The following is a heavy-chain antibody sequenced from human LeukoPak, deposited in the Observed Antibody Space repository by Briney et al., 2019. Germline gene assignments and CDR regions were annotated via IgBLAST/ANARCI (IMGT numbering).Heavy chain of an antibody. Sequence: PSETLSLTCIISGGSISSSRYYWGWIRQPPGKGLEWIASIYYSGSTYYNPSLKSRVTISVDTSKNQFSLKLSSVTAADTAVYYCARERPKSRMTTVTTIAPDYWGQGTLVTVSS. D-gene: IGHD4-17*01. CDR1: GGSISSSRYY. CDR3: ARERPKSRMTTVTTIAPDY. J-gene: IGHJ4*02. CDR2: IYYSGST. V-gene: IGHV4-39*07.